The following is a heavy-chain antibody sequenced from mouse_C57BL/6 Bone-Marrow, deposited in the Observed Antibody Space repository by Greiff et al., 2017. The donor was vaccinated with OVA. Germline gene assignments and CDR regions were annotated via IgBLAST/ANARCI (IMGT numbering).Heavy chain of an antibody. V-gene: IGHV14-4*01. CDR2: IDPENGDT. D-gene: IGHD2-1*01. CDR1: GFNIKDDY. CDR3: TTFYWGCDSG. Sequence: VQLQQSGAELVRPGASVKLSCTASGFNIKDDYMHWVKQRPEQGLEWIGWIDPENGDTEYASKFQGKATITADKSSNTAYLQLSSLTSEDTAVYYCTTFYWGCDSGWGQGTTLTVSS. J-gene: IGHJ2*01.